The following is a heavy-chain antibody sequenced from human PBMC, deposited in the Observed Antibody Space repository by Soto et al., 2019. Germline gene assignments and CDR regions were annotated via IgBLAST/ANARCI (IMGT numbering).Heavy chain of an antibody. CDR1: GFTISSYY. J-gene: IGHJ4*02. V-gene: IGHV4-59*01. Sequence: PSETLSLTCTVSGFTISSYYWSWIRQPPGKGLEWIGYIYYSGSTNYNPSLKSRVTISVDTSKNQFSLKLSSVTAADTAVYYCGRFGSSWTFDYWGQGTLVTV. CDR3: GRFGSSWTFDY. CDR2: IYYSGST. D-gene: IGHD6-13*01.